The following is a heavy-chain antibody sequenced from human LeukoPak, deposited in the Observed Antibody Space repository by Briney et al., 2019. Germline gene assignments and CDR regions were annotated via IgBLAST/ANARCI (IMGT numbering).Heavy chain of an antibody. CDR1: GGSISSYH. J-gene: IGHJ3*02. D-gene: IGHD1-14*01. CDR3: ARLTKRNDAFTI. CDR2: IYYSGST. Sequence: SETLSLTCTVSGGSISSYHWSWIRQPPGKGLEWIGYIYYSGSTNYNPSLKSRLTISVDTSKNQFSLKLTSVTTADTAVYYCARLTKRNDAFTIWGQGTMVTASS. V-gene: IGHV4-59*01.